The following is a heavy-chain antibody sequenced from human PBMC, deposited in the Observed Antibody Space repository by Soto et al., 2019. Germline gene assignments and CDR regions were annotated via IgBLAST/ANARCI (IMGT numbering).Heavy chain of an antibody. J-gene: IGHJ5*02. D-gene: IGHD2-15*01. Sequence: ASVKVSCKASGYTFTGYYIHWVRQAPGQGLEWMGWINPNSGATNYPQKFRGRVTMTLDTSISTSYMEMSRLRSDDTAVYYCAGRVLEGCGSTNSSATNKYKKSRGSVTTISVDSINTAYIEMITSVTADATFFFYAAKVQPMSDLFDLWGQGTLVTVSS. CDR1: GYTFTGYY. V-gene: IGHV1-2*02. CDR3: AGRVLEGCGSTNSSATNKYKKSRGSVTTISVDSINTAYIEMITSVTADATFFFYAAKVQPMSDLFDL. CDR2: INPNSGAT.